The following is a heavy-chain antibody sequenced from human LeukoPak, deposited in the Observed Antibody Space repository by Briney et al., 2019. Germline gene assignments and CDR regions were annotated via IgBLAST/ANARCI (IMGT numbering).Heavy chain of an antibody. CDR3: ARATYYYYYGMDV. CDR2: IIPILGIA. CDR1: GGTFSSYA. J-gene: IGHJ6*02. Sequence: ASVKVSCKASGGTFSSYAISWVRQAPGQGLEWMGRIIPILGIANYAQKFQGRVTITADKSTSTAYMDLSSLRSEDTAVYYCARATYYYYYGMDVWGQGTTVTVSS. V-gene: IGHV1-69*04.